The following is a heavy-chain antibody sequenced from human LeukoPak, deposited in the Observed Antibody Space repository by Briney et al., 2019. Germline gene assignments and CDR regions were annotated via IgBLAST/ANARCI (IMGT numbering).Heavy chain of an antibody. CDR3: AGPMLDP. CDR2: IKPDDSQK. Sequence: PGGSLRLSCVASGFTFSNSGLSFSNSWMHWVRQAPGQGLEWVANIKPDDSQKHYVDSVKGRFTISRDNTKNSVYLLMNNLRVEDTAVYYCAGPMLDPWGQGTLVTVSS. J-gene: IGHJ5*02. CDR1: GFTFSNSGLSFSNSW. V-gene: IGHV3-7*01.